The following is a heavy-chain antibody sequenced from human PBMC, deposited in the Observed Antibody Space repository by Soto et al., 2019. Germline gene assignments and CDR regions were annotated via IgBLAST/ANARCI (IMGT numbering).Heavy chain of an antibody. Sequence: QVQLVESGGGVVQPGRSLRLSCAASGFTFSSYAMHWVRQAPGKGLEWVAVISYDGSNKYYADSVKGRFTISRDNSKNTLYLQMNSLRAEDTAVYYCARVSHYYDSSGYYEYYYYYYGMDVWGQGTTVTVSS. CDR3: ARVSHYYDSSGYYEYYYYYYGMDV. D-gene: IGHD3-22*01. V-gene: IGHV3-30-3*01. J-gene: IGHJ6*02. CDR1: GFTFSSYA. CDR2: ISYDGSNK.